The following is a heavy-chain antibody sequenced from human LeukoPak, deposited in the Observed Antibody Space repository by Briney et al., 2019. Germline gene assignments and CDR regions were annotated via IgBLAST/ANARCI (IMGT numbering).Heavy chain of an antibody. D-gene: IGHD3-22*01. CDR1: GGSISSGDYY. CDR3: ARLYYYDSRMDP. J-gene: IGHJ5*02. Sequence: PSETLSLTCTVSGGSISSGDYYWSWIRQPPGKGLEWIAYMYYSGSSYYNPSLKSRVTMSADTSKNQLSLKLSSVTDEDPAVYYCARLYYYDSRMDPWGQGILVTVSS. V-gene: IGHV4-30-4*01. CDR2: MYYSGSS.